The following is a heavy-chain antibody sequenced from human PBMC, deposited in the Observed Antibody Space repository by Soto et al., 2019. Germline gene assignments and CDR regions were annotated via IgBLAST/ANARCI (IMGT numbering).Heavy chain of an antibody. Sequence: ASVKVSCKASGGTFSSYAISWVRQAPGQGLEWMGGIIPIFGTANYAQKFQGRVTITADESTSTAYMELSSLRSEDTAVYYCARDRAQSGSFSGSDYWGQGTLVTVSS. D-gene: IGHD1-26*01. CDR1: GGTFSSYA. CDR2: IIPIFGTA. J-gene: IGHJ4*02. CDR3: ARDRAQSGSFSGSDY. V-gene: IGHV1-69*13.